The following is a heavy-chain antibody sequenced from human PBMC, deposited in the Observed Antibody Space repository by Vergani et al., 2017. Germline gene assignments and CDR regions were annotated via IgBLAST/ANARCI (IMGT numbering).Heavy chain of an antibody. V-gene: IGHV4-61*10. Sequence: QVQLQESGPGLVKPSETLSLTCTVSGGSVSSGSYSWSWIRQPAGKGLEWIGYIYYRGRTRHNPSLQSRVTISVDTSKNQFSLERSSVTAADTAVYYCATTLLYSSSRWWFDPWGQGTLVTVSS. CDR3: ATTLLYSSSRWWFDP. CDR1: GGSVSSGSYS. J-gene: IGHJ5*02. D-gene: IGHD6-13*01. CDR2: IYYRGRT.